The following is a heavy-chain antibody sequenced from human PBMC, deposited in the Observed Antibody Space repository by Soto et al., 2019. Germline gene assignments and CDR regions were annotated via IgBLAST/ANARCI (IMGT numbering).Heavy chain of an antibody. CDR1: GFTFSSYA. J-gene: IGHJ6*02. V-gene: IGHV3-30-3*01. CDR3: ARGGSGWYKDGMDV. CDR2: ISYDGSNK. D-gene: IGHD6-19*01. Sequence: QVQLVESGGGVVQPGRSLRLSCAASGFTFSSYAMHWVRQAPGKGLGWVAVISYDGSNKYHADSVKGRFTISRDNSKNTLYLQMNSLRAEDTAVYYCARGGSGWYKDGMDVWGQGTTVTVSS.